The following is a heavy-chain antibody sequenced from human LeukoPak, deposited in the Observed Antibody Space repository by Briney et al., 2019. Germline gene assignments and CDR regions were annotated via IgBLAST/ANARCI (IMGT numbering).Heavy chain of an antibody. J-gene: IGHJ3*02. CDR3: AGPLGRGSYYSYDAFDI. D-gene: IGHD1-26*01. CDR2: MNPNSGNT. CDR1: GYTFTSYD. V-gene: IGHV1-8*03. Sequence: ASVKVSCKASGYTFTSYDINWVRQATGQGLEWMGWMNPNSGNTGYAQKFQGRVTITRNTSISTAYMELSSLRSEDTAVYYCAGPLGRGSYYSYDAFDIWGQGTMVTVSS.